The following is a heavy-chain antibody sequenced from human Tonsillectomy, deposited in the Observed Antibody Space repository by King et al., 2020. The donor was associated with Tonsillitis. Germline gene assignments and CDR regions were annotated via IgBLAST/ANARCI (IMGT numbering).Heavy chain of an antibody. CDR3: ARLTVVIKLALDY. D-gene: IGHD3-22*01. J-gene: IGHJ4*02. CDR1: GGSISSSSYY. Sequence: MQLQESGPGLVKPSETLSLTCTVSGGSISSSSYYWGWIRQPPGKGLEWIGSIYYSGSTYYNPSLKSRVTISVDTSKNQFSLKLSSVTAADTAVYFCARLTVVIKLALDYWGQGTLVTVSS. CDR2: IYYSGST. V-gene: IGHV4-39*01.